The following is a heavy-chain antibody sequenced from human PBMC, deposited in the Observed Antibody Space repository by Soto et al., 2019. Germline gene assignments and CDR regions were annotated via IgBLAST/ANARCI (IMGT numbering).Heavy chain of an antibody. CDR2: ISYDGSNK. J-gene: IGHJ5*02. V-gene: IGHV3-30-3*01. Sequence: PGGSLRLSCAASGFTFSDYAMNWVRQAPGKGLEWVAVISYDGSNKYYADSVKGRFTSSRDNPKKTLYLQMDSLRAEDTAVYFCARDYYGSGSDSRYGWFDPWGQGTLVTVSS. CDR3: ARDYYGSGSDSRYGWFDP. D-gene: IGHD3-10*01. CDR1: GFTFSDYA.